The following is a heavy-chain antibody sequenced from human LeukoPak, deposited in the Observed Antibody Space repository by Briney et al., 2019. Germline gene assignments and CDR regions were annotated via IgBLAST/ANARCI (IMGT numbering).Heavy chain of an antibody. Sequence: SETLSLTCTVSGGSISSSSYYWGWIRQPPGKGLEWIGSIYYSGSTYYNPSLKSRVTISVDTSKNQFSLKLGSVTAADTAVYYCARGLSYGRYYFDYWGQGTLVTVSS. J-gene: IGHJ4*02. D-gene: IGHD5-18*01. CDR3: ARGLSYGRYYFDY. CDR2: IYYSGST. V-gene: IGHV4-39*01. CDR1: GGSISSSSYY.